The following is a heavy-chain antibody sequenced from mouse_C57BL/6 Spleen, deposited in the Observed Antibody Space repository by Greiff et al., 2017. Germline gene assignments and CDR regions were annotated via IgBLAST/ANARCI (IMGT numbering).Heavy chain of an antibody. D-gene: IGHD2-4*01. CDR3: ARGYDYHYYAMDY. CDR2: ISSGSSTI. Sequence: EVNVVESGGGLVKPGGSLKLSCAASGFTFSDYGMHWVRQAPEKGLEWVAYISSGSSTIYYADTVKGRFTISRDNAKNTLFLQMTSLRSEDTAMYYCARGYDYHYYAMDYWGQGTSVTVSS. J-gene: IGHJ4*01. V-gene: IGHV5-17*01. CDR1: GFTFSDYG.